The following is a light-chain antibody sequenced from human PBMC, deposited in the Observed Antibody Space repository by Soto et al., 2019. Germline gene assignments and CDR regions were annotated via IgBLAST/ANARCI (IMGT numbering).Light chain of an antibody. CDR3: SSFVGGDSFDVI. J-gene: IGLJ2*01. V-gene: IGLV2-8*01. CDR2: EVS. CDR1: GSGFRGRNS. Sequence: QSALTQPPSASGSPGQSVSISCSEVGSGFRGRNSVSWYQQHPGKAPRLIIYEVSKRPSGVPDRFSGSKSGNTASLTVSGLRADDEAVYYCSSFVGGDSFDVIFGGGTKLTVL.